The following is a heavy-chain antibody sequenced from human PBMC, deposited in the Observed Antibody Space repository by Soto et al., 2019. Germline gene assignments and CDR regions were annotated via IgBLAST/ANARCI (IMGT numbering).Heavy chain of an antibody. CDR1: GGSISDSSHY. D-gene: IGHD4-17*01. J-gene: IGHJ4*02. Sequence: SETLSLTCTVSGGSISDSSHYWAWIRQPPGKGLEWIATINYSGRTYYNPSLRSRVTISVDTSRDQFSLNLNSVTAADTAVYYCARHFGNYGGWAFDFWGQGTLVTSPQ. V-gene: IGHV4-39*01. CDR3: ARHFGNYGGWAFDF. CDR2: INYSGRT.